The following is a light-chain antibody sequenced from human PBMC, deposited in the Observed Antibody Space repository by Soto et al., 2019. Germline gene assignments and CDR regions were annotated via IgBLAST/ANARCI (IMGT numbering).Light chain of an antibody. CDR2: GAS. CDR1: QSVSSSY. CDR3: QQYGSSPQT. Sequence: EIVLTQSPGTLSLSPGERATLSCRASQSVSSSYLAWYQQKPGQAPRLLIYGASSRATGIPDRFSGSGSGTDFTLNIRRLEPEDFEVYYCQQYGSSPQTFGQGTKVDIK. J-gene: IGKJ1*01. V-gene: IGKV3-20*01.